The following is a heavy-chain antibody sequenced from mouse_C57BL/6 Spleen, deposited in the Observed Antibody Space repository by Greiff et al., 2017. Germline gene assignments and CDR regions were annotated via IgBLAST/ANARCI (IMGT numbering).Heavy chain of an antibody. J-gene: IGHJ4*01. Sequence: QVQLQQPGAELVKPGASVKLSCKASGYTFTSYWMHWVKQRPGQGLEWIGMIHPNSGSTNYNEKFKSKDTLTVDKSSSTAYMQLSSLTSEDSAVYYCATPIYDGYYFYAMDYWGQGTSVTVSS. CDR1: GYTFTSYW. CDR2: IHPNSGST. D-gene: IGHD2-3*01. CDR3: ATPIYDGYYFYAMDY. V-gene: IGHV1-64*01.